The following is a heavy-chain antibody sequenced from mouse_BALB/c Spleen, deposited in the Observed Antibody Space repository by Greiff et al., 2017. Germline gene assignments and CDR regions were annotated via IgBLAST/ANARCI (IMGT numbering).Heavy chain of an antibody. D-gene: IGHD1-1*01. Sequence: DVMLVESGGGLVQPGGSRKLSCAASGFTFSSFGMHWVRQAPEKGLEWVAYISSGSSTIYYADTVKGRFTISRDNPKNTLFLQMTSLRSEDTAMYYRARKEVVGDFDNGGQGTTLTVSS. CDR2: ISSGSSTI. CDR3: ARKEVVGDFDN. V-gene: IGHV5-17*02. CDR1: GFTFSSFG. J-gene: IGHJ2*01.